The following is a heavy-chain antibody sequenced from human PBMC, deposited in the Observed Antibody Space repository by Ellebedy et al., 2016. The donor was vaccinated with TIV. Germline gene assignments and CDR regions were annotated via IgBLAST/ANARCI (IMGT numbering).Heavy chain of an antibody. D-gene: IGHD2-8*01. Sequence: AASVKVSCKAPGYTFSIFGFSWVRQAPGQGLEWMGWLSVYNGNTNYAQKFQGRVTMTTDTSTSTAYMELRSLRSDDTAVYYCARDLRGSLKGGYWGQGTLVTVSS. CDR3: ARDLRGSLKGGY. CDR1: GYTFSIFG. J-gene: IGHJ4*02. V-gene: IGHV1-18*04. CDR2: LSVYNGNT.